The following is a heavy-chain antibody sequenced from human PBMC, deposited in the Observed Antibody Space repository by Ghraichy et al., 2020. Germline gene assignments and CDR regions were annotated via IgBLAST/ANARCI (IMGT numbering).Heavy chain of an antibody. D-gene: IGHD1-14*01. J-gene: IGHJ4*02. CDR2: IFSNGNT. V-gene: IGHV4-39*01. Sequence: SQTLSLTCTVSGDSFSGSSYYWGWIRQPPGKGLEWIGTIFSNGNTYYNLSLKSRVTISVDTSKNQFSLKLSSVTAADTAVYYCARHKWSVNPPNYWGQGTLVTVSS. CDR3: ARHKWSVNPPNY. CDR1: GDSFSGSSYY.